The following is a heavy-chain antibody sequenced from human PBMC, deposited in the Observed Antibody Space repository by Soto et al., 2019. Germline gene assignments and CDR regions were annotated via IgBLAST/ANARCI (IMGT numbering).Heavy chain of an antibody. CDR3: ARLTEGKIVGYYGLDV. J-gene: IGHJ6*02. CDR2: IWYDGSNK. V-gene: IGHV3-33*01. CDR1: GFTFSNYG. D-gene: IGHD1-26*01. Sequence: GGSLRLSCAASGFTFSNYGMHWVRQAPGKGLEWVAIIWYDGSNKYYADSVKGRFTISRDNSKNTLYPQMNSLRAEDTAVYYCARLTEGKIVGYYGLDVWGQGTTVTVSS.